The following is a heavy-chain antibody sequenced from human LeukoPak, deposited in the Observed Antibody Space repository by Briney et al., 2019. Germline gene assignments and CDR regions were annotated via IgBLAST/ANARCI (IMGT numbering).Heavy chain of an antibody. CDR1: GYSFTDYD. D-gene: IGHD3-9*01. Sequence: AASVKVSCKASGYSFTDYDFSWVRQAPGQGLEWLGWVSIYNDNTNYAREFQDRITMTTDISTSTAYMELKSLTSDDTAVYFSARTGHYQFDSWGQGTLVTVSS. CDR3: ARTGHYQFDS. CDR2: VSIYNDNT. V-gene: IGHV1-18*01. J-gene: IGHJ4*02.